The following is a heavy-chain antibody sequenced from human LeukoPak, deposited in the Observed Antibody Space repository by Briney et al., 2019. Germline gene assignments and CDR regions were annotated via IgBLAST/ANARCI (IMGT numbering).Heavy chain of an antibody. CDR2: IYTSGST. Sequence: SETLSLTCTGSGGSISSGSYYWRWIRQPAGKGLEWIGRIYTSGSTNYNPSLKSRVTMSVDTSKNQFPLKLSSVTAADTAVYYCASEYYGSGSYYLYWGQGTLVTVSS. V-gene: IGHV4-61*02. CDR1: GGSISSGSYY. J-gene: IGHJ4*02. D-gene: IGHD3-10*01. CDR3: ASEYYGSGSYYLY.